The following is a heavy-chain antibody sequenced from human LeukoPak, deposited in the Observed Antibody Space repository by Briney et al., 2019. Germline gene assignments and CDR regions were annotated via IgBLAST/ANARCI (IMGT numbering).Heavy chain of an antibody. Sequence: SETLSLTCAVYGGSFSGYYWSWIRQPPGKGLEWIGYIYYSGSTNYNPSLKSRVTISVDTSKNQFSLKLSSVTAADTAVYYCAGDSSGFFDYWGQGTLVTVSS. CDR2: IYYSGST. V-gene: IGHV4-59*01. D-gene: IGHD3-22*01. CDR3: AGDSSGFFDY. J-gene: IGHJ4*02. CDR1: GGSFSGYY.